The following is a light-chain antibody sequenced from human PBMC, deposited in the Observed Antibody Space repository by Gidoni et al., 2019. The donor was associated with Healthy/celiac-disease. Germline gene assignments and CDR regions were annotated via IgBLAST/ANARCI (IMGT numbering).Light chain of an antibody. CDR2: GAS. CDR1: QSVSSN. CDR3: QQYHNWPPSWT. V-gene: IGKV3-15*01. J-gene: IGKJ1*01. Sequence: EIVMTQSPAPLSVSPGERATISCRARQSVSSNLAWYQQKPSPAPRLLIFGASTRATGIPARFRGSGTGTGFALTISSLQSEDVEVYYCQQYHNWPPSWTFGQGTKVEIK.